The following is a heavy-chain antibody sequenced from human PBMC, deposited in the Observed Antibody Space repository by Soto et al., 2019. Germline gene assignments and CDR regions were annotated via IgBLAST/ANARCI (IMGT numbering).Heavy chain of an antibody. CDR3: ASRRRDIAAAGNALDY. CDR1: GGTFSSYA. CDR2: IIPIFGTA. Sequence: SVKVSCKASGGTFSSYAISWVRQAPGQGLEWMGGIIPIFGTANYAQKFQGRVTITADESTSTAYMELSSLRSEDTAVYYCASRRRDIAAAGNALDYWGQGTLVTVYS. V-gene: IGHV1-69*01. J-gene: IGHJ4*02. D-gene: IGHD6-13*01.